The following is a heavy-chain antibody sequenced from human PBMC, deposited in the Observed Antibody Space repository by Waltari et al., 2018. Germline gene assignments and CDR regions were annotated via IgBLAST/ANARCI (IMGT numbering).Heavy chain of an antibody. Sequence: EVQLVESGGGLVQPGGSLRLSCAASGFTFSSYSMNWVRQAPGKGLEWVSYISSSSSTIDYADSVKGRFTISRDNAKNSLYLQMNSLRAEDTAVYYCARAPNAAPFDYWGQGTLVTVSS. CDR3: ARAPNAAPFDY. D-gene: IGHD6-25*01. J-gene: IGHJ4*02. CDR2: ISSSSSTI. CDR1: GFTFSSYS. V-gene: IGHV3-48*01.